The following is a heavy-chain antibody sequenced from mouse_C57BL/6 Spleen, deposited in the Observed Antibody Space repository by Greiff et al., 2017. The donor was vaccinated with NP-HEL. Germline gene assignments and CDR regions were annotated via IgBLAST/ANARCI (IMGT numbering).Heavy chain of an antibody. V-gene: IGHV1-50*01. CDR2: IDPSDSYT. Sequence: QVQLQQPGAERGKPGASVKLSCKASGYTFTSYWMQWVKQRPGQGLEWIGEIDPSDSYTNYNQKFKGKATLTVDTSSSTAYMQLSSLTSEDSAVYYCARDYYFDYWGQGTTLTVSS. CDR1: GYTFTSYW. CDR3: ARDYYFDY. J-gene: IGHJ2*01.